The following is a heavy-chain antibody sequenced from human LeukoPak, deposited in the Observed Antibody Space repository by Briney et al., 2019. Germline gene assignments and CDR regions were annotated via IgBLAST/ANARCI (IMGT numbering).Heavy chain of an antibody. Sequence: PGGSLRLSCAASGFTFSNYAMNWVRQAPGKGLEWVSSISSSSSYIYYADSVKGRFTISRDNAKNSLYLQMNSLRAEDTAVYYCARDSIPHDYPVDYWGQGTLVTVSS. J-gene: IGHJ4*02. CDR1: GFTFSNYA. V-gene: IGHV3-21*03. CDR3: ARDSIPHDYPVDY. D-gene: IGHD4-11*01. CDR2: ISSSSSYI.